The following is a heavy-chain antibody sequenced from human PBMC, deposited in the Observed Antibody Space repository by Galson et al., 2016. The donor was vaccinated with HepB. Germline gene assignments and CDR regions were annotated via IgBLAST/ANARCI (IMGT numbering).Heavy chain of an antibody. V-gene: IGHV3-30-3*01. Sequence: SLRLSCAASGFTFSDYWVAWVRQAPGKGPEWVAGISYDGSKKYYADSVQGRFTISRDNSKNTLYLQMNSLRVEDTAMYYCARESARTFYYDSSGYRWAFDIWGQGTMVTVSS. CDR2: ISYDGSKK. CDR1: GFTFSDYW. J-gene: IGHJ3*02. CDR3: ARESARTFYYDSSGYRWAFDI. D-gene: IGHD3-22*01.